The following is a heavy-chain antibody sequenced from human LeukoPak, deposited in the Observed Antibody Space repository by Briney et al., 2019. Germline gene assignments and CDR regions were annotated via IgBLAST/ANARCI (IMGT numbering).Heavy chain of an antibody. D-gene: IGHD3-10*01. CDR1: GYTFTSYG. CDR3: AREGTPFYYYYMDF. J-gene: IGHJ6*03. V-gene: IGHV1-18*01. CDR2: ISSYNGNT. Sequence: ASVKVSCKAFGYTFTSYGISWVRQAPGQGLEWMGWISSYNGNTNYAQKFQDRVTMTTDTSTSTAYMELRSLRSDGTAIYYCAREGTPFYYYYMDFWGKGTTVTISS.